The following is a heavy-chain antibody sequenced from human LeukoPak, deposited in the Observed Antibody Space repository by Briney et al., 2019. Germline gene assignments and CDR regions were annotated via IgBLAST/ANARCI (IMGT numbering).Heavy chain of an antibody. V-gene: IGHV3-23*01. CDR1: GFTFSSYA. CDR3: VRDLDWGAYDY. Sequence: GGSLRLSCAASGFTFSSYAMSWVRQAPGKGLEWVSGISGSGGNIHYVDSVKGRFTISRDNSKNTLHLQMNSLRTEDTAVYYCVRDLDWGAYDYWGQGTLVTVSS. D-gene: IGHD3-9*01. CDR2: ISGSGGNI. J-gene: IGHJ4*02.